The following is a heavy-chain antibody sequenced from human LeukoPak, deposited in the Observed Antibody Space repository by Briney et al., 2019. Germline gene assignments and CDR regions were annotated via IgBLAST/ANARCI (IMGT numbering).Heavy chain of an antibody. J-gene: IGHJ4*02. CDR3: AKDRRAVWPSYFDY. Sequence: AGGSLRLSCAASGFTFSSYAMSWVRQAPGKGLEWVSAISGSGGSTYYADSVKGRFTISRDNSKNTLYLQMDSLRAEDTAVYYCAKDRRAVWPSYFDYWGQGTLVTVSS. V-gene: IGHV3-23*01. CDR1: GFTFSSYA. D-gene: IGHD3-16*01. CDR2: ISGSGGST.